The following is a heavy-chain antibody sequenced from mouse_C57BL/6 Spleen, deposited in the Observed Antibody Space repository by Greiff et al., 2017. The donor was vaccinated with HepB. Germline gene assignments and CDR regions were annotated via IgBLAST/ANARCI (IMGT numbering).Heavy chain of an antibody. D-gene: IGHD2-12*01. CDR3: ARVLPGYYAMDY. CDR2: IYPGSGST. Sequence: QVQLQHPGAELVKPGASVKMSCKASGYTFTSYWITWVKQRPGQGLEWIGDIYPGSGSTNYNEKFKSKATLTVDTSSSTAYMQLSSLTSEDSAVYYCARVLPGYYAMDYWGQGTSVTVSS. CDR1: GYTFTSYW. V-gene: IGHV1-55*01. J-gene: IGHJ4*01.